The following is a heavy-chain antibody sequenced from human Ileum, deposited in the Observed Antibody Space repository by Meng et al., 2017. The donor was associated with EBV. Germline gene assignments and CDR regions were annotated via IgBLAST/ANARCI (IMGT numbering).Heavy chain of an antibody. J-gene: IGHJ4*02. CDR3: ARHSGYNQGY. CDR1: DGSISSSNW. CDR2: IYYSGSP. D-gene: IGHD5-24*01. Sequence: QVHLQEPGPGLVKPSGTLSLICVVFDGSISSSNWWSWVRQPPGKGLEWIGQIYYSGSPSYNPSLKSRVTMSVDKSKNQVSLNLNSVTAADTALYYCARHSGYNQGYWGQGTLVTVSS. V-gene: IGHV4-4*02.